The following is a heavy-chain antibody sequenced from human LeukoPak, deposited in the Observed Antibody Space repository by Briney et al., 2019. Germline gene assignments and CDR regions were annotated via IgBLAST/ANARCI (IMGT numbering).Heavy chain of an antibody. CDR2: IKQDGSEK. CDR1: GFTFNAYW. CDR3: ARDRSRGPSYADH. D-gene: IGHD5/OR15-5a*01. J-gene: IGHJ4*02. Sequence: GGSLRLSCAASGFTFNAYWMSWVRQAPGKGLEWVANIKQDGSEKYYVDSVKGRFIISRDNAKNSLFLQMNSLRAEDTALYYCARDRSRGPSYADHSGQGTLVTVSS. V-gene: IGHV3-7*04.